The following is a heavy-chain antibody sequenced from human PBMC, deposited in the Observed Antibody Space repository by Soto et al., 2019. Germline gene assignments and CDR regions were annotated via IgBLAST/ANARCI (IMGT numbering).Heavy chain of an antibody. CDR2: ISYDGSNK. CDR3: AKEIGSSWLFDY. CDR1: GFTFSSYG. V-gene: IGHV3-30*18. J-gene: IGHJ4*02. D-gene: IGHD6-13*01. Sequence: XXSLRLSFAASGFTFSSYGMHWVLQAPGKGLEGVAVISYDGSNKYYADSVKGRFTISRDNSKNTLYLQMNRLRAEDTAVYYCAKEIGSSWLFDYWGQGTLVTVSS.